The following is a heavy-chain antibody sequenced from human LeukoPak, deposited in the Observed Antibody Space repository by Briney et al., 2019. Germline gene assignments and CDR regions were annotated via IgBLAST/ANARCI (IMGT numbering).Heavy chain of an antibody. Sequence: PGGSLRLSCAASRFTFSSYSMNWVRQAPGKGLEWVSSISSSSSYIYYADSVKGRFTISRDNAKNSLYLQMNSLRAEDTAVYYCARIPGRLRADYYYYYMDVWGKGTTVTVSS. J-gene: IGHJ6*03. CDR3: ARIPGRLRADYYYYYMDV. CDR2: ISSSSSYI. V-gene: IGHV3-21*04. D-gene: IGHD5-12*01. CDR1: RFTFSSYS.